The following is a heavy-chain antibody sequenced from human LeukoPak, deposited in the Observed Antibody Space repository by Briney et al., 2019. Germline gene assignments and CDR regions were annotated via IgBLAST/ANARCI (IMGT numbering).Heavy chain of an antibody. J-gene: IGHJ6*03. CDR2: INHSGST. Sequence: PSETLSLTCAVYGGSFSGYYWSWIRQPPGKGLEWIGEINHSGSTNYNPSLKSRVTISVDTSKNQFSLKLSSVTAADTAVYYCARLLAAAVGRLYYYYYYMDVWGKGTTVTISS. CDR3: ARLLAAAVGRLYYYYYYMDV. D-gene: IGHD6-13*01. CDR1: GGSFSGYY. V-gene: IGHV4-34*01.